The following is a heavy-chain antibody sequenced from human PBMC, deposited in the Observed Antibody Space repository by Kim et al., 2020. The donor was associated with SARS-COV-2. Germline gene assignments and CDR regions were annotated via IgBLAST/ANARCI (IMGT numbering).Heavy chain of an antibody. CDR1: GGSISSYY. D-gene: IGHD3-16*01. CDR3: ARSMFAGWFDP. CDR2: IYYSGST. J-gene: IGHJ5*02. V-gene: IGHV4-59*01. Sequence: SETLSLTCTVSGGSISSYYWSWIRQPPGKGLEWIGYIYYSGSTNYNPSLKSRVTISVDTSKNQFSLKLSSVTAADTAVYYCARSMFAGWFDPWGQGTLVTVSS.